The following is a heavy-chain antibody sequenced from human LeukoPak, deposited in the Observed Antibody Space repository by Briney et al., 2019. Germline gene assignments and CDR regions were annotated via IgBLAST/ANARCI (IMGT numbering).Heavy chain of an antibody. CDR1: GFTFDDYA. CDR2: ISENGGST. J-gene: IGHJ6*01. CDR3: AKDRALTSDTHGGLDV. D-gene: IGHD5-18*01. V-gene: IGHV3-43*02. Sequence: GGSLRLSCAASGFTFDDYAIHWVRQAPGKGLEWVSLISENGGSTYYADSVKGRFTISRDNSKNSLYLQMNSLTTEDTALYYCAKDRALTSDTHGGLDVRGQGTTVTVSS.